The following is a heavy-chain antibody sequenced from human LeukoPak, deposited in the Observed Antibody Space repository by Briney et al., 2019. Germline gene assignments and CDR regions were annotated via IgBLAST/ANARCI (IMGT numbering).Heavy chain of an antibody. CDR1: GFIFTNYW. J-gene: IGHJ4*02. V-gene: IGHV3-74*01. CDR2: IDKEGSAA. Sequence: GGSLSLSCVSSGFIFTNYWMHWVRQVPGKGPVWVGRIDKEGSAAFYAESVKGRFTISRDNVKSTVYLQMNSLTAEDTAVYHCARGGYSGSYYRLDWGKGTLVTVSS. D-gene: IGHD1-26*01. CDR3: ARGGYSGSYYRLD.